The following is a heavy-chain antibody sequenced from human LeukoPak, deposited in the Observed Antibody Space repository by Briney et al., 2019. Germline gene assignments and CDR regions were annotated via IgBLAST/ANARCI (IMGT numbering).Heavy chain of an antibody. Sequence: ASVTVSCKASGYTFTSYGISWVRQAPGQGLEWMGWISAYNGNTNYAQKLRGRVTMTTDTSTSTAYMELRSLRSDDTAVYYCARNANTMVRGAIDYWGQGTLVTVSS. J-gene: IGHJ4*02. CDR1: GYTFTSYG. CDR3: ARNANTMVRGAIDY. V-gene: IGHV1-18*04. CDR2: ISAYNGNT. D-gene: IGHD3-10*01.